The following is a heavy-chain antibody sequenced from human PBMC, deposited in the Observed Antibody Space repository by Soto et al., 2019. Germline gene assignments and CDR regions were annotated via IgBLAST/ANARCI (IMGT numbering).Heavy chain of an antibody. CDR3: ARVWGYSYGLASDI. CDR2: IYHSGST. CDR1: GGSISSGGDS. J-gene: IGHJ3*02. D-gene: IGHD5-18*01. V-gene: IGHV4-30-2*01. Sequence: PSETLSLTCAVSGGSISSGGDSWSWIRQPPGKGLEWIGYIYHSGSTYYNPSLKSRVTISVDRSKSQLSLKLSSVTAADTAVYYCARVWGYSYGLASDIWGQGTMVTVSS.